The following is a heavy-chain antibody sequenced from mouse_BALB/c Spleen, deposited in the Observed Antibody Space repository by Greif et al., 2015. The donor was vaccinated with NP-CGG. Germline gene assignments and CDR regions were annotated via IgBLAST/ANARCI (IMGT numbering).Heavy chain of an antibody. V-gene: IGHV14-3*02. CDR2: IDPANGNT. CDR1: GFNIKDTY. CDR3: ARWDWYFDV. Sequence: VQLKQSGAELVKPGASVKLSCTASGFNIKDTYMHWVKQRPEQGLEWIGRIDPANGNTKYDPKFQGKATITADTSSNTAYLQLSSRTSVDTAVYYCARWDWYFDVWGAGTTVTVSS. J-gene: IGHJ1*01.